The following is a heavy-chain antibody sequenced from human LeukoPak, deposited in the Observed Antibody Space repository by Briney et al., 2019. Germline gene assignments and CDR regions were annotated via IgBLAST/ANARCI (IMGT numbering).Heavy chain of an antibody. CDR1: GGSISSYY. V-gene: IGHV4-4*07. CDR3: ARNGGSGTYYDGSFDY. D-gene: IGHD1-26*01. J-gene: IGHJ4*02. Sequence: PSETLSLTCTVPGGSISSYYWSWIRQSARKGLEWIGRIYTSGSTNYNPSLKSRVTMSVETSKNQISLKLSSVTAADTAVYYCARNGGSGTYYDGSFDYWGQGTLVTVSS. CDR2: IYTSGST.